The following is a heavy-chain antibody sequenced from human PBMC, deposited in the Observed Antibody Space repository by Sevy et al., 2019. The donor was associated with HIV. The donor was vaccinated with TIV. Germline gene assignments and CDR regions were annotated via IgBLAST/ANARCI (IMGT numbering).Heavy chain of an antibody. CDR3: ARDRVTYYYDSSGYYTSGYGMDV. V-gene: IGHV3-53*01. D-gene: IGHD3-22*01. CDR1: GFTVSDNH. CDR2: IYSSDRT. J-gene: IGHJ6*02. Sequence: GGSLRLSCAASGFTVSDNHMNWVRQAPGKGLEWVSVIYSSDRTDYAGSVKGRFTVSRDNSKNTLYLQMNSLRAEDTAVYYCARDRVTYYYDSSGYYTSGYGMDVWGQGTTVTVSS.